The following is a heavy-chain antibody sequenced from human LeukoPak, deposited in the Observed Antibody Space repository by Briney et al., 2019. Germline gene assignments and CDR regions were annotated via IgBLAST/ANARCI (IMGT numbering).Heavy chain of an antibody. J-gene: IGHJ5*02. Sequence: GASVKVSCKASGYTFTSYGISWVRQAPGQGLEWMGWISAYNGNTNYAQKFQGRVTITADESTSTAYMELSSLRSEDTAVYYCARALVVVPAASENRFDPWGQGTLVTVSS. CDR1: GYTFTSYG. CDR3: ARALVVVPAASENRFDP. V-gene: IGHV1-18*01. D-gene: IGHD2-2*01. CDR2: ISAYNGNT.